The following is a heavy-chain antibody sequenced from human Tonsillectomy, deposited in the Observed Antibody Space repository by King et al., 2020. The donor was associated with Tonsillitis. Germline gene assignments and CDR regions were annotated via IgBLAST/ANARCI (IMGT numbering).Heavy chain of an antibody. J-gene: IGHJ4*02. V-gene: IGHV3-64D*06. CDR1: GLTFSTYY. D-gene: IGHD3-10*01. CDR2: ISSGGTST. CDR3: VKGNYYGSGKYYFDY. Sequence: VQLVESGGGLVQPGGSLRLSCSASGLTFSTYYMVWVRQAPGKGLEFISAISSGGTSTYYVDSVKGRFTISRDNSKNTLYLQMSSLTSEDTAMYYCVKGNYYGSGKYYFDYWGQGTLVTVSS.